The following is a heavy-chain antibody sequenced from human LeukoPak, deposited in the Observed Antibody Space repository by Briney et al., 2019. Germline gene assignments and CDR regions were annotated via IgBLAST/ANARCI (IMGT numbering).Heavy chain of an antibody. V-gene: IGHV3-30*18. D-gene: IGHD3-10*01. Sequence: PGGSLRLSCAASGFTFSSYGMHWVRQAPGKGLEWVVVISYDRSNKYYADSVRGRLTISRDNSKNTLYLQMNRLQAEETAVYYCAKDGLWCGESIVDVWGQGTTVTVSS. CDR1: GFTFSSYG. CDR2: ISYDRSNK. CDR3: AKDGLWCGESIVDV. J-gene: IGHJ6*02.